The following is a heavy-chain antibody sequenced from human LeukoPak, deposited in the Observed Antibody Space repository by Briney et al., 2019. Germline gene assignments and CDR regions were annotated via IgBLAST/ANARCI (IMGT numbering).Heavy chain of an antibody. CDR2: IYSGGST. J-gene: IGHJ4*02. V-gene: IGHV4-59*01. Sequence: ETLSLTCRVSGGAINSYYWSWIGQPPGKGLEWIGNIYSGGSTNYNASPQSRVTISVASSRTQFFLRVTSVTAADTALYYCARSSTRTVPTDYWGQGALVTVSS. CDR1: GGAINSYY. D-gene: IGHD2-15*01. CDR3: ARSSTRTVPTDY.